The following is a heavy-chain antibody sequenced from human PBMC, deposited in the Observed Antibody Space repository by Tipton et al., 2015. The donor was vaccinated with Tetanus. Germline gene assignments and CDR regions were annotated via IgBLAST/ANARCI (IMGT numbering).Heavy chain of an antibody. Sequence: TLSLTCTVSGASINSGGYYWTWIRQRPGKGLEWIGYRYYTGSTYYTPYLRSRVTISFDTSQNQFSLNLTSVTAADTAVYYCARLYGSTWSVYGAFDNWGRGTLVTVSS. J-gene: IGHJ3*02. CDR2: RYYTGST. CDR1: GASINSGGYY. D-gene: IGHD1-7*01. V-gene: IGHV4-31*03. CDR3: ARLYGSTWSVYGAFDN.